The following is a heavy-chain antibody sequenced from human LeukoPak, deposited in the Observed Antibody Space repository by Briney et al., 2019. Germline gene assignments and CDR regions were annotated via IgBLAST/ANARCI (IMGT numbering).Heavy chain of an antibody. CDR1: GFTFSDVW. CDR3: TTGFNPHFDL. J-gene: IGHJ2*01. Sequence: KPGGSLILSCAASGFTFSDVWMTWVRQAPGKGLEWVGRIKRNIDGGTTDYAAPVKGRFTISRDDSKNTLYLQMNSLKTEDTAVYFCTTGFNPHFDLWGRGTLVTVSS. CDR2: IKRNIDGGTT. V-gene: IGHV3-15*01.